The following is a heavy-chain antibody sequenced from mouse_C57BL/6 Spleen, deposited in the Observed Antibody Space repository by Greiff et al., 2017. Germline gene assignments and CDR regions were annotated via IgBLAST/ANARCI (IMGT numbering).Heavy chain of an antibody. J-gene: IGHJ4*01. D-gene: IGHD2-1*01. CDR3: ARGGYGNPSIAMDY. CDR1: GFSLTSYG. V-gene: IGHV2-2*01. CDR2: IWSGGST. Sequence: QVHVKQSGPGLVQPSQSLSITCTVSGFSLTSYGVHWVRQSPGKGLEWLGVIWSGGSTDDNAAFISRLSISKDNSTSQVFFKMNSRQADDTAIYYCARGGYGNPSIAMDYWGQGTSVTVSS.